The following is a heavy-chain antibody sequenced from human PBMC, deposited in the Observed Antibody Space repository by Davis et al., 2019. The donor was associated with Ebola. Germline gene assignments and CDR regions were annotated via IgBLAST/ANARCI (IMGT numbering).Heavy chain of an antibody. V-gene: IGHV3-53*04. CDR2: IYDHST. CDR1: GFTVSSNH. CDR3: QRDYYGMDV. Sequence: GESLKTSCAASGFTVSSNHMSWVRQAPGKGLEWVSVIYDHSTAYADSVRGRFTISRHNSKNTLYLQMNSLRAEDTAVYYCQRDYYGMDVWGQGTTVTVSS. J-gene: IGHJ6*02.